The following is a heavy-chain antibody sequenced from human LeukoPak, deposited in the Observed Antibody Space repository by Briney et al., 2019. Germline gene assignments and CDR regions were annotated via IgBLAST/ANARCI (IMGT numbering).Heavy chain of an antibody. V-gene: IGHV4-4*02. CDR2: IYHSGST. CDR3: SRGVVGATSAFDI. J-gene: IGHJ3*02. Sequence: SETLSLTCAVSGGSISSSNWWSWVRQPPGKGLEWIGEIYHSGSTNYNPSLKSRVTISVDKSKNQFSLKLSSVTAADTAVYYCSRGVVGATSAFDIWGQGTMVTVSS. CDR1: GGSISSSNW. D-gene: IGHD1-26*01.